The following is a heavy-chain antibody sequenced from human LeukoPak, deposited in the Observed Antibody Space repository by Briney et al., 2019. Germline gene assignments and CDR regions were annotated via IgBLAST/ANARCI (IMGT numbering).Heavy chain of an antibody. Sequence: GASVKVSCKASGYSFISYGVSWVRQAPGQGLEWMGWISAYNGNTNYAQKLQGRVTMTTDTSTSTAYMELRSLRSDDTAVYYCARDQPSGYYSKFWFDPWGQGTLVTVSS. J-gene: IGHJ5*02. CDR3: ARDQPSGYYSKFWFDP. V-gene: IGHV1-18*01. CDR2: ISAYNGNT. D-gene: IGHD3-3*01. CDR1: GYSFISYG.